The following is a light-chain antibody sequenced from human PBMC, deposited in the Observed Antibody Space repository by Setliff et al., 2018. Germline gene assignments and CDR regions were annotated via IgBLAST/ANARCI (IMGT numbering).Light chain of an antibody. CDR3: AAWDDSLNGWV. Sequence: QSVLTQPPSASGTPGQRVTISCSGSSSNIGGNTVNWYQHLPGTAPKLLIYSNSQRPSGVPDRFSGSKSGTSASLAISGLQSEDEADYYCAAWDDSLNGWVFGGGTKGTVL. J-gene: IGLJ3*02. V-gene: IGLV1-44*01. CDR2: SNS. CDR1: SSNIGGNT.